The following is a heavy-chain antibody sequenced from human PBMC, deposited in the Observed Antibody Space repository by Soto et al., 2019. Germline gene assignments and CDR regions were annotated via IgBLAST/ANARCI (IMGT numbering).Heavy chain of an antibody. CDR2: IYPGDSDT. J-gene: IGHJ5*02. Sequence: GESLKISCKGSGYSFTSYWIGWVRQMPGKGLEWMGIIYPGDSDTRYSPSFQGQVTISADKSISTAYLQWSSLKASDTAMYYCARITYYYDSSGYKIGWFDPWGQGTLVTVS. V-gene: IGHV5-51*01. CDR1: GYSFTSYW. CDR3: ARITYYYDSSGYKIGWFDP. D-gene: IGHD3-22*01.